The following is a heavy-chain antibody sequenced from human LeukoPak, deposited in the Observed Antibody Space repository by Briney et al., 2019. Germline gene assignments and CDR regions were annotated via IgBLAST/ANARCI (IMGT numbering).Heavy chain of an antibody. D-gene: IGHD6-6*01. J-gene: IGHJ4*02. CDR3: ARVDIAARRRGHVY. Sequence: GGSLRLSCAASGFTFSSYWMSWVRQAPGKGLEWVANIKQDGSEKYYVDSVKGRFTISRDNAKNSLYLQMNSLRAEDTAVYYCARVDIAARRRGHVYWGQGTLVTVSS. V-gene: IGHV3-7*01. CDR1: GFTFSSYW. CDR2: IKQDGSEK.